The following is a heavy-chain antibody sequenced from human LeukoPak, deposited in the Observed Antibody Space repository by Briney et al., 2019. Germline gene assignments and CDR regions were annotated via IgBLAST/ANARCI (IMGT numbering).Heavy chain of an antibody. CDR3: AKETSTRDGGYYFDY. CDR2: ISGSGGST. CDR1: GFTFSSYA. D-gene: IGHD3-16*01. V-gene: IGHV3-23*01. Sequence: GGSLRLSCAASGFTFSSYAMSWVRQAPGKGLEWVSTISGSGGSTYYADSVKGRFTISRDNSMNTLYLQMNSLRGEDTAVYYCAKETSTRDGGYYFDYWGQGTLVTVSS. J-gene: IGHJ4*02.